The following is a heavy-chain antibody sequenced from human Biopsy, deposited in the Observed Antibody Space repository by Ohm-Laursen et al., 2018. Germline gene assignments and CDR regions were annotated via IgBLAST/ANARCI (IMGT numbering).Heavy chain of an antibody. D-gene: IGHD3-22*01. Sequence: SETLSLTCTVSGGSINNVNYYWTWIRQRPGKGLEWIGYIFNSANTYYNPSLKNLITISGDTSKNQFSLKLNSVTAADTAVYYCARGDYFDSNGYFWFDPWGQGTLVTVSS. CDR3: ARGDYFDSNGYFWFDP. J-gene: IGHJ5*02. CDR1: GGSINNVNYY. CDR2: IFNSANT. V-gene: IGHV4-31*01.